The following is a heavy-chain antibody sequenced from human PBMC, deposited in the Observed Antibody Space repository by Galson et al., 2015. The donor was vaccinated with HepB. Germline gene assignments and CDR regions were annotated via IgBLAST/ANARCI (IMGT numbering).Heavy chain of an antibody. J-gene: IGHJ3*02. V-gene: IGHV3-13*05. CDR1: GFTFSSYD. Sequence: SLRLSCAASGFTFSSYDMHWVRQATGKGLEWVSAIGTAGDPYYPGSVKGRFTISRENAKNSLYLQMNSLRAGDTAVYYCARANSAVAGDAFDIWGQGTMVTVSS. CDR2: IGTAGDP. CDR3: ARANSAVAGDAFDI. D-gene: IGHD6-19*01.